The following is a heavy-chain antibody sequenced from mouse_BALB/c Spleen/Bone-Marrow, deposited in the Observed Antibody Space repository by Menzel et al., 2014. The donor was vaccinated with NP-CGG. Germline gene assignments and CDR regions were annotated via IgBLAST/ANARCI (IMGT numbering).Heavy chain of an antibody. Sequence: LVKTGASVKISCKASGHSFTGYYMHWVKQSHGKSLEWSGYISCYNGATSYNQKFKGKASFTVDTSSSTAYMRFNSLTSEDSAVYFCARRDYRYDGFAYWGQGTLVTVSA. D-gene: IGHD2-14*01. CDR3: ARRDYRYDGFAY. CDR1: GHSFTGYY. J-gene: IGHJ3*01. CDR2: ISCYNGAT. V-gene: IGHV1S34*01.